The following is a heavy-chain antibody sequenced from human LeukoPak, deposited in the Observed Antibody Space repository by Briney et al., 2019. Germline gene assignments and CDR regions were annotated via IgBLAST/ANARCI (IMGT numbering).Heavy chain of an antibody. CDR3: ARGPVLRYFDWLSLSPANWFDP. V-gene: IGHV1-8*01. Sequence: ASVKVSCKASGYTFTSYDINWVRQATGQGLEWMGWMNPNSGNTGYAQKFQGRVTMTRNTSISTAYMELSSLRSEDTAVYYCARGPVLRYFDWLSLSPANWFDPWGREPWSPSPQ. D-gene: IGHD3-9*01. CDR1: GYTFTSYD. J-gene: IGHJ5*02. CDR2: MNPNSGNT.